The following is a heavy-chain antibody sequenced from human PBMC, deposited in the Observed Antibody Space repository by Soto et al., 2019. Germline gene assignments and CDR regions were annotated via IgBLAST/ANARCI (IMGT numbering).Heavy chain of an antibody. D-gene: IGHD6-19*01. V-gene: IGHV4-61*01. CDR3: ERIGGWYDIDF. CDR2: IFYNGTA. J-gene: IGHJ4*02. CDR1: GGSVSSGSFH. Sequence: SETLSLTCSVSGGSVSSGSFHWSWIRQPPGKGLQFIGSIFYNGTANYSPSLKNRVSISIDTSQSQFFLQLISVAAADTAVYYCERIGGWYDIDFWGQGSLVTVSS.